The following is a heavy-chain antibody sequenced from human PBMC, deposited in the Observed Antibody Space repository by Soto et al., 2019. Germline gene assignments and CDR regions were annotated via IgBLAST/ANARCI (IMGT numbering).Heavy chain of an antibody. Sequence: EVQLVESGGGLVQPGGSLRLSCAASEFTFSNYWMHWVRQAPGKGLVWVSCINSDGSSTSYVDSVKGRFTISRDNAKNTLYLQMNSLRAEDTAVYYCARDGRNGIDYWGQGTLVTVSS. CDR3: ARDGRNGIDY. J-gene: IGHJ4*02. V-gene: IGHV3-74*01. CDR1: EFTFSNYW. CDR2: INSDGSST. D-gene: IGHD1-1*01.